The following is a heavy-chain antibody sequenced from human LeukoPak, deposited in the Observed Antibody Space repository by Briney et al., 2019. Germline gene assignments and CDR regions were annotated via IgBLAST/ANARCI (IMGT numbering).Heavy chain of an antibody. CDR2: IIPNMGTA. D-gene: IGHD2-21*02. CDR3: ARGDSPMYYYFHMDV. CDR1: GYTFSNYA. V-gene: IGHV1-69*13. J-gene: IGHJ6*03. Sequence: GASVKVSCKASGYTFSNYAISWVRQAPGQGLEWMGGIIPNMGTAKYAQKFQGRVTITADESTRTANMELSSLRSEDTAVFYCARGDSPMYYYFHMDVWGKGTTVTVSS.